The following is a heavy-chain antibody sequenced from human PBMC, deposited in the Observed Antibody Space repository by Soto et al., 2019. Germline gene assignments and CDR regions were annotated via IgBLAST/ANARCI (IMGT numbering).Heavy chain of an antibody. CDR2: ITGSGGST. CDR1: GFTFSTYA. D-gene: IGHD4-17*01. J-gene: IGHJ4*02. Sequence: EVPLLESGGGLVQPGGSLRLSCAASGFTFSTYAMIWVRQAPGKGLEWVSVITGSGGSTYYADSVKGRFTISRDTSKNKLFLQMNSLRAEDTAVYYCAKDRYGDYGGIDYWGQGTMVTVSS. V-gene: IGHV3-23*01. CDR3: AKDRYGDYGGIDY.